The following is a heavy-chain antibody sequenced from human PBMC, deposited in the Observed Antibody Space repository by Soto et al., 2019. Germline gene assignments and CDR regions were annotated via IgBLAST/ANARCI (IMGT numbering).Heavy chain of an antibody. CDR2: ISGSGGST. V-gene: IGHV3-23*01. J-gene: IGHJ4*02. Sequence: GGSLRLSCAASGFTFSSYAMSWVRQAPGKGLEWVSAISGSGGSTYYADSVKGRFTISRDNSKNTLYLQMNSLRAEDTAVYYCASLPVAATGYFDYWGREPWSPSPQ. D-gene: IGHD6-19*01. CDR3: ASLPVAATGYFDY. CDR1: GFTFSSYA.